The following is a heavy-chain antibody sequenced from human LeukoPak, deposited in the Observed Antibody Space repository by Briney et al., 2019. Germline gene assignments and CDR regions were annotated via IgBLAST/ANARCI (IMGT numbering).Heavy chain of an antibody. CDR1: GYTFTSYG. V-gene: IGHV1-18*01. J-gene: IGHJ4*02. CDR3: ARLMGIAAADLYYFDC. CDR2: ISAYNGDT. Sequence: GASVKVSCKASGYTFTSYGISWVRQAPGQGLEWMGWISAYNGDTNYAQKLQGRVTMTTDTSTSTAYMELRSLRSDDTAVYYCARLMGIAAADLYYFDCWGQGTLVTVSS. D-gene: IGHD6-13*01.